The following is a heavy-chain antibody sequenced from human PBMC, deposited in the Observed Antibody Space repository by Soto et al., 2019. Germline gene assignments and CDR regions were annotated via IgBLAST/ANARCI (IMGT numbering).Heavy chain of an antibody. D-gene: IGHD3-10*01. Sequence: GSVKVSWKASGYTFTSYYMHLVRQAPGQGLEWMGIINPSGGSTSYSQKFHGRVTMTRDTSTSTVYMDLSSLRSEDTAVYYCATSSSMVDNYFDYWGQGTLVTVSS. CDR1: GYTFTSYY. CDR3: ATSSSMVDNYFDY. CDR2: INPSGGST. J-gene: IGHJ4*02. V-gene: IGHV1-46*01.